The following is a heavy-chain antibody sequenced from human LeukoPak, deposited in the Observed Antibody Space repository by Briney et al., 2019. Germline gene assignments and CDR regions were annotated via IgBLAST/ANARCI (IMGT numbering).Heavy chain of an antibody. Sequence: GGSLRLSCAASGFTFRTYWMHWARHAPGKGLVWVSHINSDGSTTNYADSVKGRFTISRDNAKNTLSLQMNSLRVDDAAVYYCARGFSYNHFDYWGQGTRVTVSS. J-gene: IGHJ4*02. CDR1: GFTFRTYW. CDR3: ARGFSYNHFDY. CDR2: INSDGSTT. D-gene: IGHD5-24*01. V-gene: IGHV3-74*01.